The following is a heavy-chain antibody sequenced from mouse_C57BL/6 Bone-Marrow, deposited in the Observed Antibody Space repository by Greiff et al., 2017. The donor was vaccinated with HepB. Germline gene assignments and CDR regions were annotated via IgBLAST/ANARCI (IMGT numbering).Heavy chain of an antibody. CDR2: INPNNGGT. CDR3: AVPFYYYGSSYWYFDV. J-gene: IGHJ1*03. Sequence: VQLQQSGPELVKPGASVKISCKASGYTFTDYYMNWVKQSHGKSLEWIGDINPNNGGTSYNQKFKGKATLTVDKSSSTAYMELRSLTSEDSAVYYCAVPFYYYGSSYWYFDVWGTGTTVTVSS. V-gene: IGHV1-26*01. D-gene: IGHD1-1*01. CDR1: GYTFTDYY.